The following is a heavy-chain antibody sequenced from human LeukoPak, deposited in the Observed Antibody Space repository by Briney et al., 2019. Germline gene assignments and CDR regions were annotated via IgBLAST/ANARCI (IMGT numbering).Heavy chain of an antibody. V-gene: IGHV3-30*18. D-gene: IGHD6-19*01. CDR2: ISYDGSNK. J-gene: IGHJ4*02. CDR3: AKSYDSGWYVSDY. CDR1: GFTFSTYP. Sequence: PGGSLRLSCAASGFTFSTYPMHWVRQAPGKGLEWVAVISYDGSNKYYADSVKGRFTISRDNSKNTLYLQMSGLRAEDTAVYYCAKSYDSGWYVSDYWGQGTLVTVSS.